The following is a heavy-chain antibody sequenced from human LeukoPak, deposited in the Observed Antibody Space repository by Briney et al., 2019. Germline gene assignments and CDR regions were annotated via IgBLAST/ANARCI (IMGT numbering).Heavy chain of an antibody. CDR1: GGSISSGGYY. CDR2: IYYSGST. CDR3: ASGSSGWADAFDI. V-gene: IGHV4-31*03. D-gene: IGHD6-19*01. Sequence: SETLSLTCTVSGGSISSGGYYWSWIRQHPGKGLEWIGYIYYSGSTYYNPSLKSRVTISVDTSKNQFSLKLSSVTAADTAVYYCASGSSGWADAFDIWGQGTMVTVSS. J-gene: IGHJ3*02.